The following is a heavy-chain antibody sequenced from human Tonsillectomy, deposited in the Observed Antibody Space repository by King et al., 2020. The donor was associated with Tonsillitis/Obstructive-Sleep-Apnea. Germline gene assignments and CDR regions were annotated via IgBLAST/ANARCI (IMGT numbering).Heavy chain of an antibody. CDR3: VSHSRDSSWGDYFYYIDV. D-gene: IGHD6-6*01. Sequence: MQLQESGPGLVKPSETLSLTCTVSGDSISSSLYYWGWIRQSPGKGLEWIATIYYSGTTYYNPSLKSRVTISVATSKNQFSLNLKSVTAADSAVYYCVSHSRDSSWGDYFYYIDVWGKGPMVTVSS. V-gene: IGHV4-39*01. CDR1: GDSISSSLYY. CDR2: IYYSGTT. J-gene: IGHJ6*03.